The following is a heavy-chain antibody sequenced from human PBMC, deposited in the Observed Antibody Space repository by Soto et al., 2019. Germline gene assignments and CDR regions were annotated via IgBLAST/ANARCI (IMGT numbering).Heavy chain of an antibody. CDR3: ARAYYDSSGYGTLDY. J-gene: IGHJ4*02. V-gene: IGHV3-33*01. D-gene: IGHD3-22*01. Sequence: QVQLVASGGGVVQPGRSLRLSCAASGFTFSSYGMHWVRQAPGKGLEWVAVLWDDGRNKYYADSVKGRFTISRDNSKNTLYLQMNSHRAEDTAVYYCARAYYDSSGYGTLDYWGQGTLVTVSS. CDR1: GFTFSSYG. CDR2: LWDDGRNK.